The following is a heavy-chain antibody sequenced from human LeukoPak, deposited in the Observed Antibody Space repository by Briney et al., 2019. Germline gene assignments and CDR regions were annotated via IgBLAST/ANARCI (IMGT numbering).Heavy chain of an antibody. V-gene: IGHV3-23*01. CDR1: GFTFSSYA. CDR2: ISGSGVST. CDR3: AKAVSYLDAFDF. D-gene: IGHD3-10*01. J-gene: IGHJ3*01. Sequence: PGGSLRLSCAASGFTFSSYAMSWVRQTPGKGLEWVSAISGSGVSTYYAGSVNGRFTISRDNSRNTLYLQMDSLRAEDTAVYYCAKAVSYLDAFDFWGQGTMVTVSS.